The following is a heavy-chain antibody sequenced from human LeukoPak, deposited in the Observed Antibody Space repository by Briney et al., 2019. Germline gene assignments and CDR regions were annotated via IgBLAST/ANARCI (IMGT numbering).Heavy chain of an antibody. J-gene: IGHJ3*02. Sequence: PGGSLTLSCAASGFTFSNYTMNGLRQAPGKGREGVSSISRSSSYIYYADSVKGLFTIPRDNAKNSLYLQTNSLRAKDTSVCYCARDSSSWSFPPDAFDIWGQGTMVTVSS. CDR1: GFTFSNYT. CDR3: ARDSSSWSFPPDAFDI. D-gene: IGHD6-13*01. V-gene: IGHV3-21*01. CDR2: ISRSSSYI.